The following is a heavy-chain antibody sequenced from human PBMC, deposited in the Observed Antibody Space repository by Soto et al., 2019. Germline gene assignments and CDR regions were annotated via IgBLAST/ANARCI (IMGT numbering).Heavy chain of an antibody. J-gene: IGHJ6*02. CDR2: ISAYNGST. CDR1: GYTLTSYG. CDR3: ARVYWSCYYGYYYYGMDV. Sequence: GASVKVYCKASGYTLTSYGISWVRQAPGQGLEWMGWISAYNGSTNYAQKLQGRVTMTTDTSTSTAYMELRSMRSDDTAVYYCARVYWSCYYGYYYYGMDVWGQGTTVTVSS. V-gene: IGHV1-18*01. D-gene: IGHD3-3*01.